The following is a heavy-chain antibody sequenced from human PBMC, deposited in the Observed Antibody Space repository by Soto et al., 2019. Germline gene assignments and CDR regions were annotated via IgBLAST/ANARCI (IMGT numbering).Heavy chain of an antibody. V-gene: IGHV3-30*03. CDR1: GFSFNDYA. CDR2: ISSDGHHQ. J-gene: IGHJ4*02. Sequence: PGGSLRLSCATSGFSFNDYAMYWVRQAPGQGLEWVAIISSDGHHQFYLDNLRGRFTVSRDNSKNTLYLQMNSLRPEDTAVYYCSRGTYYPQSSGLHADYWGPGTVLTVSS. D-gene: IGHD3-22*01. CDR3: SRGTYYPQSSGLHADY.